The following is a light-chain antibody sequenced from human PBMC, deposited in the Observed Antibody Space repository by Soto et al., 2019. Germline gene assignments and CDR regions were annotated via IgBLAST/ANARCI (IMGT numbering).Light chain of an antibody. CDR1: SSDVGGYNY. CDR2: EVS. V-gene: IGLV2-14*01. Sequence: QSALTQPASVSGSPGQSITISCTGTSSDVGGYNYVSWYQQDPGKAPKLLIYEVSNRPSGVSNRLSGSKSGNTASLTISGLQAEDEADYYCISYTSGSSLYVFGTGTKVTV. J-gene: IGLJ1*01. CDR3: ISYTSGSSLYV.